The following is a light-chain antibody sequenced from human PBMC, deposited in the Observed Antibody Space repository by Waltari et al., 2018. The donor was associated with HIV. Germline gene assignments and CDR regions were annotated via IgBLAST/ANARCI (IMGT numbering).Light chain of an antibody. CDR1: SPNLGAGYT. CDR2: STT. V-gene: IGLV1-40*01. CDR3: QSYDSSLSGYV. Sequence: QSVLTQPPSVSGAPGQRVTIPCTGSSPNLGAGYTVSWYRQLPGTAPKLLIYSTTNRPSGVPDRFSGSKSGTSASLAITGLQADDEADYYCQSYDSSLSGYVFGTGTKVTVL. J-gene: IGLJ1*01.